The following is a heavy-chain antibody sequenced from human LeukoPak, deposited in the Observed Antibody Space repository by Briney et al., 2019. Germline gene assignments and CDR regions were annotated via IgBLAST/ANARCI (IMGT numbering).Heavy chain of an antibody. CDR3: ARFAAGGSYYYMDV. J-gene: IGHJ6*03. V-gene: IGHV3-48*01. CDR2: IGTSSTTI. D-gene: IGHD6-25*01. Sequence: GGSLRLSCAASGFTFSSYTMNWVRQPPGKGLEWVSNIGTSSTTIYYADSVKGRFTISRDNAKNSLYLRMNSLRADDTAVYYCARFAAGGSYYYMDVWGKGTTVTVSS. CDR1: GFTFSSYT.